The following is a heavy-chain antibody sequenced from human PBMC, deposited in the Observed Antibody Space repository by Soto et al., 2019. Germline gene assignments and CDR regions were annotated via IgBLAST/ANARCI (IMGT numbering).Heavy chain of an antibody. D-gene: IGHD2-15*01. V-gene: IGHV4-30-2*06. Sequence: QLQLQESGSGLVKPSQTLSLTCVVSGGSISSGGSWSWIRQSPGKGLEWIAYIYHSGSTYYNPSLKSRVTMSVDKSNNRFSLNLNSVTAADTAMYYCARGDGWLYFQNCGRGTLVTVSS. CDR3: ARGDGWLYFQN. CDR2: IYHSGST. CDR1: GGSISSGGS. J-gene: IGHJ1*01.